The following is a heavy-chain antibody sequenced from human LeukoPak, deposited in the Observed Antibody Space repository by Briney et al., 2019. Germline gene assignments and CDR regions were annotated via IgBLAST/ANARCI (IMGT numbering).Heavy chain of an antibody. V-gene: IGHV4-38-2*01. D-gene: IGHD3-10*01. Sequence: SETLSLTCAVSGYSISSGYYWGWIRPPPGKGLEWIGSIYHSGSTYYNPSLKRRVTISVDTSKNQFSLKLSSVTAADTAVYYCATSDYGSGSHDYWGQGTLVTVSS. CDR1: GYSISSGYY. J-gene: IGHJ4*02. CDR2: IYHSGST. CDR3: ATSDYGSGSHDY.